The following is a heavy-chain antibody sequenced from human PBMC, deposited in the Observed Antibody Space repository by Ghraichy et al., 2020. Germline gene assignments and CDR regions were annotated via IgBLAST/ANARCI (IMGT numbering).Heavy chain of an antibody. D-gene: IGHD1-26*01. J-gene: IGHJ4*02. CDR1: GFTFSSYT. CDR2: ISSSSSTI. CDR3: ARVLSPESGWELLLAY. V-gene: IGHV3-48*02. Sequence: GGSLRLSCAASGFTFSSYTMNWVRQAPGKGLEWLSYISSSSSTIYYADSVKGRFTISRDNARNSLYLQMNNLRDEDTAVYYCARVLSPESGWELLLAYWGQGTLVTVSS.